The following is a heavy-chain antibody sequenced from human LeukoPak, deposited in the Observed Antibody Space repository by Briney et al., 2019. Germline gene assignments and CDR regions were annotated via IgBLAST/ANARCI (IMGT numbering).Heavy chain of an antibody. D-gene: IGHD3-22*01. J-gene: IGHJ3*02. V-gene: IGHV4-34*01. CDR3: ASYDSSGSMAFDI. CDR2: INHSGST. CDR1: GGSFSGYY. Sequence: PSETLSLTCAVYGGSFSGYYWSWIHQPPGKGLEWIGEINHSGSTNYNPSLKSRVTISVDTSKNQFSLKLSSVTAADTAVYYCASYDSSGSMAFDIWGQGTMVTVSS.